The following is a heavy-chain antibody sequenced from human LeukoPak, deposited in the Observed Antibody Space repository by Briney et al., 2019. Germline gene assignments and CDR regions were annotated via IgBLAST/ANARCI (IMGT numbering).Heavy chain of an antibody. V-gene: IGHV1-69*13. CDR1: GGTFSSYA. CDR2: IIPIFGTA. D-gene: IGHD2-2*01. CDR3: ASTPRARLSGGSSRGPNAFDI. J-gene: IGHJ3*02. Sequence: ASVKVSCKASGGTFSSYAISWVRQAPGQGLEWMGGIIPIFGTANYAQKFQGRVTITADESTNTAYMELSSLRSEDTAVYYCASTPRARLSGGSSRGPNAFDIWGQGTMVTVSS.